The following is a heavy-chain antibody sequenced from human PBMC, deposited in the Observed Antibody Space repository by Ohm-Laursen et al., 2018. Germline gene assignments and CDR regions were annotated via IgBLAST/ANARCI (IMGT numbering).Heavy chain of an antibody. J-gene: IGHJ4*02. Sequence: SLRLSCSASGFTFSNFWMSWVRQAPGKGLEWVASIKQDGTEKHYVESVQGRFTISRDNAKNSVYLQMNSLRAEDTAIYYCARDPIDNNGYNPDYWGQGTLVTVSS. D-gene: IGHD1-14*01. CDR3: ARDPIDNNGYNPDY. CDR2: IKQDGTEK. CDR1: GFTFSNFW. V-gene: IGHV3-7*01.